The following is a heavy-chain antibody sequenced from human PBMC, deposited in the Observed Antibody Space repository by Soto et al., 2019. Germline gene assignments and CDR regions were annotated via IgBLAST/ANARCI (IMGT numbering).Heavy chain of an antibody. V-gene: IGHV1-3*01. CDR3: ARAISGYVT. D-gene: IGHD5-12*01. Sequence: QVQFVQSGAARKKPGASVKRSCKTSGINYNTYAIHWVRQAPGQGLEWMGWINAGNGDTRYSQNFQGRVTLTRDTSASRIYMDLDSMKSEDTSVYYCARAISGYVTWGQGTRVTVSS. CDR1: GINYNTYA. J-gene: IGHJ4*02. CDR2: INAGNGDT.